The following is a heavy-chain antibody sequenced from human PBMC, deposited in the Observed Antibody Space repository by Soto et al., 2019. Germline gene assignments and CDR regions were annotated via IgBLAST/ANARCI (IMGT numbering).Heavy chain of an antibody. CDR2: IIPIFGTT. D-gene: IGHD3-22*01. Sequence: SVNVSCKASGGTFGSDSITWVRQAPGQGLEWVGRIIPIFGTTNYAQNLQGRVTISADKSTLTSYMELHSLTSDDTALYYCARDRTDSGYYTNWLDPWGQGTQVTVSS. CDR1: GGTFGSDS. J-gene: IGHJ5*02. CDR3: ARDRTDSGYYTNWLDP. V-gene: IGHV1-69*06.